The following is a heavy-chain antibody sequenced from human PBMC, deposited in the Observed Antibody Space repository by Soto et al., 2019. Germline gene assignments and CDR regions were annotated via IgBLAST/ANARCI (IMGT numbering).Heavy chain of an antibody. CDR2: MNDDGSEI. CDR1: GFTISTYW. Sequence: EVQLVESGGGMVQPGGSLRLSCAASGFTISTYWMSWVRQAPGKGLEWVASMNDDGSEIYYVDSVKGRFTISRDNAKNSLYLQMNSLRVEDTAVYYCARGYSGEDYWGQGTLVTVSS. CDR3: ARGYSGEDY. J-gene: IGHJ4*02. D-gene: IGHD6-25*01. V-gene: IGHV3-7*01.